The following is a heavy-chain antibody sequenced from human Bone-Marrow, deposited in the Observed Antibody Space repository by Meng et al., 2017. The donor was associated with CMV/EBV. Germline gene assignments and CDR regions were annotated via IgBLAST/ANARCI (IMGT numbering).Heavy chain of an antibody. CDR3: ARTVGATTYLDS. CDR1: GFTFSSYS. V-gene: IGHV3-21*01. D-gene: IGHD1-26*01. CDR2: ISSSSSYI. J-gene: IGHJ4*02. Sequence: SCAASGFTFSSYSMNWVRQAPGKGLEWVSSISSSSSYIYYADSVKGRFTISRDNAKNSLYLQMNSLRAEDTAVYYCARTVGATTYLDSWGQGTLVTVSS.